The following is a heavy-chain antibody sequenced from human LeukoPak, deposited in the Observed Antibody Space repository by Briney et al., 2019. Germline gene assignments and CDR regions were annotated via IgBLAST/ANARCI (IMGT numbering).Heavy chain of an antibody. CDR1: GGSISTYY. Sequence: PSETLSLTCTVSGGSISTYYWTWIRQPPGNGLEWIGNVYYSGTTNYNPSLKSRVAISVDTSKNQFSLKLSSVTAADTAVYFCVRGRGIAAQYWGQGTLVTVSS. CDR2: VYYSGTT. CDR3: VRGRGIAAQY. V-gene: IGHV4-59*01. J-gene: IGHJ4*02. D-gene: IGHD6-6*01.